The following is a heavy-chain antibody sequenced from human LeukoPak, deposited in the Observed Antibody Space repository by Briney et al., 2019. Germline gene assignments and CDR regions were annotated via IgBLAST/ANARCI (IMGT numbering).Heavy chain of an antibody. J-gene: IGHJ4*02. Sequence: SETLSLTCTVSGGSISSGGYYWSWIRQYPGKGLEWIGHIYYSGSTYYNPSLKSRDTISVDTSKNQFSLKLRSLTAADTAVYYCASESNSTKFDYWGQGTLVTVSS. CDR3: ASESNSTKFDY. V-gene: IGHV4-31*03. CDR2: IYYSGST. CDR1: GGSISSGGYY. D-gene: IGHD4-23*01.